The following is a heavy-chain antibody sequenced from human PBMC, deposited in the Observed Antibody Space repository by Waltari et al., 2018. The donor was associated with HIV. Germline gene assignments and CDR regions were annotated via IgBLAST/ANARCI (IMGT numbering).Heavy chain of an antibody. D-gene: IGHD3-10*01. Sequence: VQVVESGGGLVQPGGSLRLSWAASGFTFGSYEMNWVRQAPGKGLEWVSYISSSGSTIYFADSVKGRFTMSRDNAKNSLYLRMNSLRAEDTAVYYCARAFMIRGTGAFDIWGQGTMVTVSS. V-gene: IGHV3-48*03. CDR2: ISSSGSTI. J-gene: IGHJ3*02. CDR3: ARAFMIRGTGAFDI. CDR1: GFTFGSYE.